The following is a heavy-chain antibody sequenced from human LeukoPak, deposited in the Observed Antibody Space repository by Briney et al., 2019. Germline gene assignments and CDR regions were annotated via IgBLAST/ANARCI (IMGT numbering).Heavy chain of an antibody. CDR1: GYTFTSYG. Sequence: GASVKVSCKASGYTFTSYGISWVRQGPGQGLERMGWISAYNGNTNYAQKLQGRVTMTTDTSTSTAYMELRSLRSDDTAVYYCARDGRGVRGVIKHYYGMDVWGQGTTVTVSS. J-gene: IGHJ6*02. V-gene: IGHV1-18*01. D-gene: IGHD3-10*01. CDR3: ARDGRGVRGVIKHYYGMDV. CDR2: ISAYNGNT.